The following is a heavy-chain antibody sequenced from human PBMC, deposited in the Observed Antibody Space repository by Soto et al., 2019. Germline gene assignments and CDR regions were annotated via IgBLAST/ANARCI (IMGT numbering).Heavy chain of an antibody. D-gene: IGHD6-19*01. V-gene: IGHV4-59*02. CDR3: ARGTVAGEAYWHLDL. J-gene: IGHJ2*01. Sequence: QVLLQESGPGLVKPSETLSLICTVSGASVSSYYWSWIRQPPGKGLEWIGYFFNSGNTHSNPSLKRRVTMSVGRSKQEFSLHLTSVTAADSALYFCARGTVAGEAYWHLDLWGRGTLVTVSS. CDR2: FFNSGNT. CDR1: GASVSSYY.